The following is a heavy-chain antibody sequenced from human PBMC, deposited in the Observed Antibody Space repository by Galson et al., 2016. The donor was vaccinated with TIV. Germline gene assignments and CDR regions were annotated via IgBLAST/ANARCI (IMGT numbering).Heavy chain of an antibody. CDR3: ARDPTYYDTNGWGH. CDR2: ISTYNGYT. Sequence: SVKVSCKASGGTFNEYTITWIRQAPGQGPEWMGWISTYNGYTDYAQKLQGRVTMTTDTSTSTAYMELRSLRSDDTAMYYCARDPTYYDTNGWGHWGQGTLVIVSS. CDR1: GGTFNEYT. D-gene: IGHD3-22*01. V-gene: IGHV1-18*01. J-gene: IGHJ4*02.